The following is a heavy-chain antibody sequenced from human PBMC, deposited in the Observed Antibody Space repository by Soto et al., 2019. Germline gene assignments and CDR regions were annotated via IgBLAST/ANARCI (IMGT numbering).Heavy chain of an antibody. J-gene: IGHJ6*01. D-gene: IGHD2-2*01. CDR1: GGTFNRYT. CDR2: IIPMFGIA. V-gene: IGHV1-69*08. CDR3: ARESGRSDVVPAAISTMDV. Sequence: QVQLVQSGAEVQKPGSSVKVSCKGSGGTFNRYTITSVRQVPGQGLECMGRIIPMFGIASYAKTFQGRVTMTADTSTCTAYMELRSLRSEDTAVYYCARESGRSDVVPAAISTMDVWGQGTTVTVSS.